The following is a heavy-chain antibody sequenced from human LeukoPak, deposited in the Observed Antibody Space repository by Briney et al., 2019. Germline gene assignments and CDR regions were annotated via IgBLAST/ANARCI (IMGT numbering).Heavy chain of an antibody. Sequence: SETLSLTCTVSGDSVSIYYWSWIRQPPGKGLEWIGYIYYRGYTNYNPSLKSRVTMAVDTSKNQFSLKVSSVTAADTAVYYCARAGNNWSFDYWGQGTLVTVSS. J-gene: IGHJ4*02. CDR3: ARAGNNWSFDY. CDR1: GDSVSIYY. D-gene: IGHD1-1*01. V-gene: IGHV4-59*02. CDR2: IYYRGYT.